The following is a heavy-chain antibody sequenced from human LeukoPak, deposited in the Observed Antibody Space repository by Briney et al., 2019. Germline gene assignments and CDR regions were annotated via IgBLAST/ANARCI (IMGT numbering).Heavy chain of an antibody. J-gene: IGHJ4*02. CDR2: IRYDGSNK. CDR3: AIRRCYDILTGYYKDY. Sequence: QPRGSLRLSCAASGFTFSSYGMHWVRQAPGKGLEWVAFIRYDGSNKYYADSVKGRFTISRDNSKNTLYLQMNSLRAEDTAVYYCAIRRCYDILTGYYKDYWGQGTLLTVSS. CDR1: GFTFSSYG. D-gene: IGHD3-9*01. V-gene: IGHV3-30*02.